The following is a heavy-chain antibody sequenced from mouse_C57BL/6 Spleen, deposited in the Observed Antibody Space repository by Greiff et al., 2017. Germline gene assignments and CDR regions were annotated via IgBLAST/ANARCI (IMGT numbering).Heavy chain of an antibody. Sequence: EVKLVESGGGLVKPGGSLKLSCAASGFTFSSYAMSWVRQTPEKRLEWVATISDGGSYTYYPDNVKGRFTISRDNAKNNLYLQMSHLKSEDTAMYYCARDRGILLRYPYYAMDYWGQGTSVTVSS. CDR3: ARDRGILLRYPYYAMDY. V-gene: IGHV5-4*01. CDR1: GFTFSSYA. CDR2: ISDGGSYT. D-gene: IGHD1-1*01. J-gene: IGHJ4*01.